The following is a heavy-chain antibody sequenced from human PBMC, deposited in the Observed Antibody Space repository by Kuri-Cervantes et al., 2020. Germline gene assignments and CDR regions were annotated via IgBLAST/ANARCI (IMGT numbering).Heavy chain of an antibody. CDR3: AKVQGYKYYYMDV. Sequence: GESLKISCAASGFTFSGSAMHWVRQASGKGLEWVGRIRSKANSYATAYAASVKGRFTISRDDSKNTAYLQMNNLKTDDTAVYFCAKVQGYKYYYMDVWGKGTTVTVSS. V-gene: IGHV3-73*01. CDR2: IRSKANSYAT. J-gene: IGHJ6*03. CDR1: GFTFSGSA.